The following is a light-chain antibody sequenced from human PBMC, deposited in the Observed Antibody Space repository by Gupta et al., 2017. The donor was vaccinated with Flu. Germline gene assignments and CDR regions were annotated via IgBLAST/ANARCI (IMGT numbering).Light chain of an antibody. CDR3: QQDGSSPFT. Sequence: EIVLTQSPGTLSLSPGERATLSCRASQSVSSSYLAWYQQKPGQAPRLLIYGASSRATGIPDRFSGSGSGTDFTLTISRLEPEDFAVYHCQQDGSSPFTFGHGTKVDIK. CDR1: QSVSSSY. CDR2: GAS. J-gene: IGKJ3*01. V-gene: IGKV3-20*01.